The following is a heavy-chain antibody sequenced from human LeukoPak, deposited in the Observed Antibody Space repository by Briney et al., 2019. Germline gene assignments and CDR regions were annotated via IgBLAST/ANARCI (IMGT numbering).Heavy chain of an antibody. V-gene: IGHV3-21*01. J-gene: IGHJ4*02. CDR2: ISSSSSYI. CDR1: GFTFSSYS. CDR3: ARGVPVYSSSFDY. Sequence: PGGSLRLSCAASGFTFSSYSMNWVRQAPGKGLEWVSSISSSSSYIYYADSVKGRFTISRDNAKNSLYLQMNSLRAEDTAVYYYARGVPVYSSSFDYWGQGTLVTVSS. D-gene: IGHD6-6*01.